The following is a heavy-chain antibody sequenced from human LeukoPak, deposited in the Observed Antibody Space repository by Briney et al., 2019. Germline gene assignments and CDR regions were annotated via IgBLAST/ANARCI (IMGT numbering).Heavy chain of an antibody. Sequence: GGSLRLFRAAAGFVVTSDFMSSVRQDPGKRLELISMIYSGGSTYYADTVKGRFTVSRDKSENALYLQMNSLRAEDTAVYYCARETLYSYGYNYYYYMDVWGKGTTVTVAS. CDR3: ARETLYSYGYNYYYYMDV. D-gene: IGHD3-16*01. CDR1: GFVVTSDF. J-gene: IGHJ6*03. V-gene: IGHV3-53*01. CDR2: IYSGGST.